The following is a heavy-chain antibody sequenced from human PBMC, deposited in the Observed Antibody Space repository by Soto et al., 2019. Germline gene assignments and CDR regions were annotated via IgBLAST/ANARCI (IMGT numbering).Heavy chain of an antibody. D-gene: IGHD2-2*01. CDR2: INAGNGNT. V-gene: IGHV1-3*01. CDR1: GYTFTSYA. CDR3: ARSIVVVPAAMAKKYYYYGMDV. Sequence: ASVKVSCKASGYTFTSYAMHWVRQAPGQRLEWMGWINAGNGNTKYSQKFQGRVTITRDTSASTAYMELSSLRSEDTAVYYCARSIVVVPAAMAKKYYYYGMDVWGQGTTVTVSS. J-gene: IGHJ6*02.